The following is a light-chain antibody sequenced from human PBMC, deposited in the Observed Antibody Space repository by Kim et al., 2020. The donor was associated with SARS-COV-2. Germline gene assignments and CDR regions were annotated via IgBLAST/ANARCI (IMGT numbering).Light chain of an antibody. CDR3: NSWDSSGNHYV. CDR1: SLRNYY. V-gene: IGLV3-19*02. CDR2: RNS. Sequence: SSELTQDPAVSVALGQTIRITCQGDSLRNYYANWYQQKPGQAPVRVVYRNSNRPSGSPDRFSGSISGNTASLTISGAQAEDAADYYCNSWDSSGNHYVFGSGTKVTVL. J-gene: IGLJ1*01.